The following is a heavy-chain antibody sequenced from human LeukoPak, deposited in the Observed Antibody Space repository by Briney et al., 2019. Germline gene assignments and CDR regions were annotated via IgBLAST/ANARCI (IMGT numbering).Heavy chain of an antibody. CDR3: ATSWNYYYYMDV. D-gene: IGHD6-13*01. V-gene: IGHV1-2*02. J-gene: IGHJ6*03. CDR1: GYTFTSYY. CDR2: INPNSGGT. Sequence: ASVKVSCKASGYTFTSYYMHWVRQAPGQGLEWMGWINPNSGGTNYAQKFQGRVTMTRDTSISTAYMELSRLRSDDTAVYYCATSWNYYYYMDVWGKGTTVTVSS.